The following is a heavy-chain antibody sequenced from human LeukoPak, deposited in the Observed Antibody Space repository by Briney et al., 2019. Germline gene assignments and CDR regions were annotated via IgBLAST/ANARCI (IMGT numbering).Heavy chain of an antibody. Sequence: ASVTVSCKASGHTFTNYHIHWVRQAPGQGVEWMGAVYATGGVAINTQTFPVRVTMTRDTSTGTVYMELSSLRFEDTAIYYCATEAPRSYYFDYWDQGIQVTVSS. CDR3: ATEAPRSYYFDY. J-gene: IGHJ4*02. CDR2: VYATGGVA. CDR1: GHTFTNYH. V-gene: IGHV1-46*01.